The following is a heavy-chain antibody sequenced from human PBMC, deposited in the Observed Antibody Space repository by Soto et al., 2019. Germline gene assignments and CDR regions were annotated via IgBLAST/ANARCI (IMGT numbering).Heavy chain of an antibody. Sequence: PSETLSLTCTVSGGSISSGDYYWSWIRQPPGKGLEWIGYIYYSGSTYYNPSLKSRVTISVDTSKNQFSLKLSSVTAADTAVYYCARGSILIAARPILDYWGQGTLVTVSS. CDR3: ARGSILIAARPILDY. J-gene: IGHJ4*02. CDR1: GGSISSGDYY. V-gene: IGHV4-30-4*01. CDR2: IYYSGST. D-gene: IGHD6-6*01.